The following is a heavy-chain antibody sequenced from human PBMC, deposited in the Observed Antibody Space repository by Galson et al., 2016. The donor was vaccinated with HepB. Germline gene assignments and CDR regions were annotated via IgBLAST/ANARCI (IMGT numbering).Heavy chain of an antibody. D-gene: IGHD5-24*01. J-gene: IGHJ6*02. Sequence: SLRLSCAASGFTFSSYAMSWVRQAPGKGLECVSGISGSGGYTNYADSVKGRFTISRDNSKNTLYLQMNSLTGEDTAVYYCARDGYNDHYQFGMDVWGQGTTVSVSS. V-gene: IGHV3-23*01. CDR3: ARDGYNDHYQFGMDV. CDR1: GFTFSSYA. CDR2: ISGSGGYT.